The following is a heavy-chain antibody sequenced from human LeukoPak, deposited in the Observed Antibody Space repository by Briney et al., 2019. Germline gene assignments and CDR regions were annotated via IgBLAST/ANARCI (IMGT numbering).Heavy chain of an antibody. CDR1: GGTFSSYA. V-gene: IGHV1-69*13. D-gene: IGHD2-2*01. CDR3: AGRYCSSTSCLQAEYFQH. J-gene: IGHJ1*01. CDR2: IIPIFGTA. Sequence: GAAVKVSCKASGGTFSSYAISWGRQDPGQGLEWMGGIIPIFGTANYAQKFQGRVTITADESTSTAYMELSSLRSEDTAVYYCAGRYCSSTSCLQAEYFQHWGQGTLVTVSS.